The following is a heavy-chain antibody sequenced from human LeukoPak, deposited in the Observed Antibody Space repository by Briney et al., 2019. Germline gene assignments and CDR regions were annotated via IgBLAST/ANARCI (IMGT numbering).Heavy chain of an antibody. Sequence: SETLSFACSDSGGSITNDTYYWGCIRQPPGKGLGCIGTMYYSGNTDYNPSLESRITISVVACINQFYLNLTSVTAADTALYNCALPRFGAGVDAFDIWGQGTRVAVSS. CDR2: MYYSGNT. V-gene: IGHV4-39*07. J-gene: IGHJ3*02. D-gene: IGHD3-10*01. CDR1: GGSITNDTYY. CDR3: ALPRFGAGVDAFDI.